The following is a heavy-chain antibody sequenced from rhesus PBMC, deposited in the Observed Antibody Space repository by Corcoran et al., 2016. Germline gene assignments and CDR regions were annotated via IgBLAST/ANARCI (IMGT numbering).Heavy chain of an antibody. CDR1: GFSLSTSGMG. CDR3: ARGSPGGITIFGVVITGSLDV. J-gene: IGHJ5-2*02. D-gene: IGHD3-3*01. Sequence: QVTLKESGPALVKPTQTLTLTCTFSGFSLSTSGMGVGWIRQPPGKTLEWLAHIYWDDDKRYSKCLKSRHTISNDNAKNQVGLPMTNMDPVDIATYYCARGSPGGITIFGVVITGSLDVWGRGVLVTVSS. CDR2: IYWDDDK. V-gene: IGHV2-1*01.